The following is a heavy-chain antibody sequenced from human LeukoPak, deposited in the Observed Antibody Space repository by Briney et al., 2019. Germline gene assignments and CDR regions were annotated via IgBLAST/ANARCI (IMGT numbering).Heavy chain of an antibody. CDR1: GFTFNTYD. Sequence: GGSLRLSCAASGFTFNTYDMSWVRQAPGKGLEWVSGVSGSGGSTYYADSVKGRFTISRDNSKNTLYLQMNSLRAEDTAVYYCAKGIVGATRGDYWGQGTLVTVSS. D-gene: IGHD1-26*01. CDR2: VSGSGGST. J-gene: IGHJ4*02. V-gene: IGHV3-23*01. CDR3: AKGIVGATRGDY.